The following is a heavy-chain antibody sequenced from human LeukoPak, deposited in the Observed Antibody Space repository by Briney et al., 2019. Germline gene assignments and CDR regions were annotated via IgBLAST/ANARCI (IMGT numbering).Heavy chain of an antibody. CDR2: IYTSGST. V-gene: IGHV4-61*02. J-gene: IGHJ4*02. Sequence: SETLSLTCTVSGGSISSGSYYWSWIRQPAGKGLEWIGRIYTSGSTNYNPSLKSRVTISVDTSKNQFSLKLSSVTAADTAVYYCARGREDTMVRGVIMGYFDYWGQGTLVTVSS. D-gene: IGHD3-10*01. CDR1: GGSISSGSYY. CDR3: ARGREDTMVRGVIMGYFDY.